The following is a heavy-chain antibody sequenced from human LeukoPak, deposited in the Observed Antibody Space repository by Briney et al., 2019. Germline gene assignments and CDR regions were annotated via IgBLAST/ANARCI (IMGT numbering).Heavy chain of an antibody. J-gene: IGHJ4*02. CDR1: GFPFSSDA. CDR2: LSSSGADT. V-gene: IGHV3-23*01. Sequence: GGSLRLSCAASGFPFSSDAMSWVRQAPGKGQEWVSSLSSSGADTYYADSVKGRFTSSRDNSKNTLYLQMRSLRVEDTAVYYCAKGSRSTVTTSYFDYWGQGTLVTVSS. D-gene: IGHD4-17*01. CDR3: AKGSRSTVTTSYFDY.